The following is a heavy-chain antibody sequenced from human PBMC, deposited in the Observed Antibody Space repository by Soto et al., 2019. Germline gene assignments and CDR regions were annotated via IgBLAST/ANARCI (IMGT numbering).Heavy chain of an antibody. CDR2: ISSSGSKT. CDR3: ARDSIAAPNWFDP. CDR1: GFTFRNFE. D-gene: IGHD2-21*01. J-gene: IGHJ5*02. Sequence: DVQLVESGGGMVQPGGSLRLSCVVSGFTFRNFEMNWVRQVPGKGLEWLSYISSSGSKTYYAESVKGRFTISRDNTEDSLFLQMNRLRVEDTGIYFCARDSIAAPNWFDPWGQGTRVIVSS. V-gene: IGHV3-48*03.